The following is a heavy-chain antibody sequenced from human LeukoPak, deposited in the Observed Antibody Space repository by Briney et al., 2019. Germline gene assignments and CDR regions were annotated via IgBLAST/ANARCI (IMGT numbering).Heavy chain of an antibody. CDR3: AREGPPHERTTGTTNWFDP. J-gene: IGHJ5*02. Sequence: ASVKVSCKASGGTFSSYAISWVRQAPGQGLEWMGGIIPIFGTANYAQKFQGRVTITTDESTSTAYMELSSLRSEDTAGYYCAREGPPHERTTGTTNWFDPWGQGTLVTVSS. CDR1: GGTFSSYA. V-gene: IGHV1-69*05. CDR2: IIPIFGTA. D-gene: IGHD1-1*01.